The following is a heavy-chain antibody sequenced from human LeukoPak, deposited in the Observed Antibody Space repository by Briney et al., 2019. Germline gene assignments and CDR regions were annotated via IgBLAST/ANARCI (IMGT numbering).Heavy chain of an antibody. CDR3: ARDPGGYNPYYLDY. J-gene: IGHJ4*02. D-gene: IGHD5-24*01. Sequence: SVKVSCKASGGTFSSYAISWVRQAPGQGLEWMGRIIPIFGTANYAQKFQGRVTITTDESTSTAYMELSSLRSEDTAVYYCARDPGGYNPYYLDYWGQGTLVTVSS. CDR2: IIPIFGTA. V-gene: IGHV1-69*05. CDR1: GGTFSSYA.